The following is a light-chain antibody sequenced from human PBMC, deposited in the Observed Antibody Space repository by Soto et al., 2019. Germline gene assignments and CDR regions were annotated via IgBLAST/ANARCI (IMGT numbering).Light chain of an antibody. CDR3: QQSSSTPPT. J-gene: IGKJ1*01. CDR1: QSIYSY. CDR2: AAS. V-gene: IGKV1-39*01. Sequence: DIQMTQSPSSLSASVGDRVTITCRASQSIYSYLYWYQHKPVKAPKVLIYAASSLQGGVPSRFSGSGSGTDFTLTINSLQPEDFATYYCQQSSSTPPTFGQGTKVEVK.